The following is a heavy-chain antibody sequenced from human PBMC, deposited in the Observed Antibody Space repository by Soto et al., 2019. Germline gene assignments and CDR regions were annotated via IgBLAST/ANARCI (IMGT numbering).Heavy chain of an antibody. CDR3: ARQVWFGELLPYYYYYYMDV. CDR1: GYTFTSYG. Sequence: QVQLVQSGAEVKKPGASVKVSCKASGYTFTSYGISWVRQAPGQGLEWMGWISAYNGNTNYAQKLQGRVTMTTDTSTSTAYMELRSLRSDDTAVYYCARQVWFGELLPYYYYYYMDVWGKGTTVTVS. J-gene: IGHJ6*03. V-gene: IGHV1-18*01. D-gene: IGHD3-10*01. CDR2: ISAYNGNT.